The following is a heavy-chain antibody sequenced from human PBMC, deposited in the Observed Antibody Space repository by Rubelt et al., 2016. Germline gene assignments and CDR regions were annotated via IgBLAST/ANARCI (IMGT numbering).Heavy chain of an antibody. CDR2: INHSGST. Sequence: LSETLSLTCAVYGGSFSGYYWSWIRQPPGKGLEWIGEINHSGSTNYNPSLKSRVTISVDTSKNQFSLKLSSVTAADTAVYYCARQGDMVRGVIIDWGQGTLVTVSS. D-gene: IGHD3-10*01. J-gene: IGHJ4*02. CDR3: ARQGDMVRGVIID. CDR1: GGSFSGYY. V-gene: IGHV4-34*01.